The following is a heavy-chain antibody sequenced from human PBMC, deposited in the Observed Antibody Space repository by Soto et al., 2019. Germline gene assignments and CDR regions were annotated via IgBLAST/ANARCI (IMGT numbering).Heavy chain of an antibody. V-gene: IGHV3-23*01. CDR3: AKAYFVWSSEQPYYFDY. Sequence: GGSLRLSCAASGVTFSNYAMTWVRQGPGKGLERVSGISGSGGRSYYADSVKGRFTISRDNSKSTLYLQMNSLRAEDTAVYYCAKAYFVWSSEQPYYFDYWGQGTLVTVSS. CDR1: GVTFSNYA. J-gene: IGHJ4*02. D-gene: IGHD3-16*01. CDR2: ISGSGGRS.